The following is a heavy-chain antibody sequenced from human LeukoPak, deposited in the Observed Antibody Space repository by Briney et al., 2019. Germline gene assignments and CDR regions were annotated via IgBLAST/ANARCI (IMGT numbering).Heavy chain of an antibody. Sequence: GRSLRLSCAASGFTFSSYAMHWVRQAPGKGLEWVAVISYDGSNKYYADSVKGRFTISRDNSKNTLYLQMNSLRAEDTAVYYCAKDFRDFWSSDAFDIWGQGTMVTVSS. CDR3: AKDFRDFWSSDAFDI. CDR1: GFTFSSYA. V-gene: IGHV3-30-3*01. D-gene: IGHD3-3*01. CDR2: ISYDGSNK. J-gene: IGHJ3*02.